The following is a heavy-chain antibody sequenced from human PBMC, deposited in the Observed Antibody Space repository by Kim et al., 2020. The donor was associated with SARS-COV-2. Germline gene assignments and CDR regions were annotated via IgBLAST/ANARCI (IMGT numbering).Heavy chain of an antibody. CDR2: INHSGST. CDR1: GGSFSGYY. D-gene: IGHD6-19*01. CDR3: ASQGPVAADFDY. V-gene: IGHV4-34*01. J-gene: IGHJ4*02. Sequence: SETLSLTCAVYGGSFSGYYWSWIRQPPGKGLEWIGEINHSGSTNYNPSLKSRVTISVDTSKNQFSLKLSSVTAADTAVYYCASQGPVAADFDYWGQGTLVTVSS.